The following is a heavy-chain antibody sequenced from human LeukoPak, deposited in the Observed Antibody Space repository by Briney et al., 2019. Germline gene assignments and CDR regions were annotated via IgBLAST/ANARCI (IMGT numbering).Heavy chain of an antibody. J-gene: IGHJ5*02. Sequence: SQTLSLTCTVSGGSISSGGYYWSWIRQHPGKGLEWIGYIYYSGSTYYNPSLKSRVTISVDTSKNQFSLKLSSVTVADTAVYYCARSLGNTIFGVVINTNWFDPWGQGTLVTVSS. CDR2: IYYSGST. D-gene: IGHD3-3*01. CDR3: ARSLGNTIFGVVINTNWFDP. V-gene: IGHV4-31*03. CDR1: GGSISSGGYY.